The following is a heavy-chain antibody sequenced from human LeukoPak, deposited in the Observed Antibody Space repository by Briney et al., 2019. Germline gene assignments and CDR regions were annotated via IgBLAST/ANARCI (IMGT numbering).Heavy chain of an antibody. J-gene: IGHJ4*02. CDR3: ARQIAYGRYFDY. Sequence: PSETLSLTCTVSGDSISTYYWSWIRQPPGKGLEWIGYVYYRGSTTYNPSLKSRVTISVDTSKNQFSLELNSMTAADTAVYYCARQIAYGRYFDYWGQGALVTVSS. CDR1: GDSISTYY. V-gene: IGHV4-59*08. CDR2: VYYRGST. D-gene: IGHD3-10*01.